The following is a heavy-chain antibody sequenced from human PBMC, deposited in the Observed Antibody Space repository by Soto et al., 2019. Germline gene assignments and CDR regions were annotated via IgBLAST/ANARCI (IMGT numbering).Heavy chain of an antibody. V-gene: IGHV1-69*06. J-gene: IGHJ6*02. Sequence: SVKVSCKASGGTFSSYAISWVRKAPGQGLEWMGGIIPIFGTANYAQKFQGRVTITADKSTSTAYMELSSLRSDDTAVYYCARDPSSYDFWSDPLSGYYYYGMDVWGQGTTVTVSS. CDR2: IIPIFGTA. D-gene: IGHD3-3*01. CDR1: GGTFSSYA. CDR3: ARDPSSYDFWSDPLSGYYYYGMDV.